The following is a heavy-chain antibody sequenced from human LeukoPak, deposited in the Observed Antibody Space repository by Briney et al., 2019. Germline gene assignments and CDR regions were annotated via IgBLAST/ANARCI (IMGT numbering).Heavy chain of an antibody. J-gene: IGHJ4*02. CDR1: GYSFTAYN. CDR2: INPNSGGT. D-gene: IGHD3-9*01. V-gene: IGHV1-2*02. CDR3: ARSPHILTGENFDY. Sequence: GASVKVSCKASGYSFTAYNMHWVRQAPGQGLEWMGWINPNSGGTIYAQKFQGRVTITRDTSITTAYLEMSRLRSDDTALYYCARSPHILTGENFDYWGQGTLVTVSS.